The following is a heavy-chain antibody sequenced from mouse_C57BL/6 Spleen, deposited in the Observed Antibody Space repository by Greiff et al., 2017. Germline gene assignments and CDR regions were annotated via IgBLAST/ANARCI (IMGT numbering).Heavy chain of an antibody. CDR2: INYDGSST. V-gene: IGHV5-16*01. D-gene: IGHD1-1*01. CDR1: GFTFSDYY. Sequence: EVQGVESEGGLVQPGSSMKLSCTASGFTFSDYYMAWVRQVPEKGLEWVANINYDGSSTYYLDSLKSRFIISRDNVKNILNLQMSSLKSEDTATYYGARSGYYDGSSDRYFDVWGTGTTVTVSS. CDR3: ARSGYYDGSSDRYFDV. J-gene: IGHJ1*03.